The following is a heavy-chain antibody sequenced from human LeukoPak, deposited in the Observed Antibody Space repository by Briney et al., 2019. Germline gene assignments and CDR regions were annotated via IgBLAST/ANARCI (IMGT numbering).Heavy chain of an antibody. Sequence: KSSETLSLTCIVSGDSIRSYYWNWIRQAPGKALEWIGHIHNNGDNAYNFSLKSRVTISMDTSKNQFSLKLSSVTAADTAVYYCGRWGYFDSGNYFVVDYWGQGTVVTVSS. CDR3: GRWGYFDSGNYFVVDY. CDR1: GDSIRSYY. CDR2: IHNNGDN. J-gene: IGHJ4*02. D-gene: IGHD3-22*01. V-gene: IGHV4-59*01.